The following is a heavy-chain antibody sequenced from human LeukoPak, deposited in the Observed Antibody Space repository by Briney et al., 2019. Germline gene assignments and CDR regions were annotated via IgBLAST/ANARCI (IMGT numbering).Heavy chain of an antibody. J-gene: IGHJ5*02. CDR1: GFTLNKYW. D-gene: IGHD4-17*01. CDR3: ARDAYTTTSNWLDP. V-gene: IGHV3-74*01. CDR2: ITGDGSDI. Sequence: GGSLSLSCEASGFTLNKYWMHWVRQAPGKGLVWVSRITGDGSDIAYADSVKGRFTVSRDDAKNILFLQMTSLRVEDTAIYYCARDAYTTTSNWLDPWGQGTLVTVSS.